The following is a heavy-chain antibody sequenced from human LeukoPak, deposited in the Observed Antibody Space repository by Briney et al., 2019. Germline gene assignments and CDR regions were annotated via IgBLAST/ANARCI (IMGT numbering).Heavy chain of an antibody. CDR3: ARFDRGPAMAQIDY. CDR2: IYHSGST. V-gene: IGHV4-31*03. D-gene: IGHD5-18*01. CDR1: GGSISSGDYH. Sequence: SETLSLTCTVPGGSISSGDYHWNWVRQNPGKGLEWIGNIYHSGSTNYNPPLKSRVTISLDRSKNQFSLKLSSVTAADTAVYYCARFDRGPAMAQIDYWGQGTLVTVSS. J-gene: IGHJ4*02.